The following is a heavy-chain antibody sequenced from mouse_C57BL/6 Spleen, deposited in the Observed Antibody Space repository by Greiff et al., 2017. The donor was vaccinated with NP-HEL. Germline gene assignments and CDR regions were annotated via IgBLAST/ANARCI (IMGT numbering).Heavy chain of an antibody. Sequence: VQLQQPGAELVMPGASVKLSCKASGYTFTSYWMHWVKQRPGQGLEWIGEIDPSDSYTNYNQKFKGKSTLTVDKSSSTAYMQLSSLTSEDSAVYYCATSPYDYEAYWGQGTLVTVSA. V-gene: IGHV1-69*01. D-gene: IGHD2-4*01. J-gene: IGHJ3*01. CDR3: ATSPYDYEAY. CDR1: GYTFTSYW. CDR2: IDPSDSYT.